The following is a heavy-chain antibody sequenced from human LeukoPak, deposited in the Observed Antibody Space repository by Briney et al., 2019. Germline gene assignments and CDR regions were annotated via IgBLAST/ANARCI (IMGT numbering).Heavy chain of an antibody. CDR2: IYYSGST. Sequence: PSETLSLTCTVSGGSISSYYWSWIRQPPGKGLEWIGYIYYSGSTNNNPSLKSRVTNYNPSLKSRVTISVDTSKNQFSLKLNSVTAADTAVYYCARTGVIAVTGYNWFDPWGQGTLVTVSS. J-gene: IGHJ5*02. CDR1: GGSISSYY. CDR3: ARTGVIAVTGYNWFDP. D-gene: IGHD6-19*01. V-gene: IGHV4-59*01.